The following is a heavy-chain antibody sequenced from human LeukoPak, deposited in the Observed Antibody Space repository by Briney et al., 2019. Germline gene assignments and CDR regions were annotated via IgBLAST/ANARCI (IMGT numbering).Heavy chain of an antibody. CDR3: ARHHFSDYVRLDI. CDR2: INHSGST. D-gene: IGHD4-11*01. Sequence: SETLSLTCAVYGGSFSGYYWSWIRQPPGKGLEWIGEINHSGSTNYNPSLKSRVTISVETSKNQFSLKLSSVTAADTAVYYCARHHFSDYVRLDIWGQGTMVTVSS. CDR1: GGSFSGYY. V-gene: IGHV4-34*01. J-gene: IGHJ3*02.